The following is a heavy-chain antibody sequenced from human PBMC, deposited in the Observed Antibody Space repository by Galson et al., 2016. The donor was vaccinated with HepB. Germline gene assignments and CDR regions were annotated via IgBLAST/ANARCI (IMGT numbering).Heavy chain of an antibody. CDR3: AREKTPFGAVIERRIDV. J-gene: IGHJ6*04. D-gene: IGHD3-16*02. CDR1: GDSISSGDYY. V-gene: IGHV4-31*03. CDR2: IYHSGTT. Sequence: TLSLTCTVSGDSISSGDYYWSWIRQTPGKGLEWIGHIYHSGTTYYNPSFRSRVVISVDTSKNQFSLKLSPVTAADTAVYSCAREKTPFGAVIERRIDVWGKGTTVTVSS.